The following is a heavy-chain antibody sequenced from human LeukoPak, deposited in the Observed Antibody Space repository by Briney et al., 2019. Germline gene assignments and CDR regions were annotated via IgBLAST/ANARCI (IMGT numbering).Heavy chain of an antibody. CDR3: ARDGYYDKAYYYYGMDV. V-gene: IGHV3-7*03. Sequence: GGSLRLSCAVSGSTFSSYWMSWVRQAPGKGLEWVANIKQDGSEKYYVDSVKGRFTISRDNAKNSLYLQMNSLRAEDTAVYYCARDGYYDKAYYYYGMDVWGQGTTVTVSS. J-gene: IGHJ6*02. D-gene: IGHD3-22*01. CDR1: GSTFSSYW. CDR2: IKQDGSEK.